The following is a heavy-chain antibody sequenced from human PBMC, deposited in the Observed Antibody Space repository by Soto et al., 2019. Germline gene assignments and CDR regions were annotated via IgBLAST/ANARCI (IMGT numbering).Heavy chain of an antibody. CDR1: GGTFSSYA. D-gene: IGHD3-9*01. V-gene: IGHV1-69*01. Sequence: QVQLVQSGAEVKKPGSSVKVSCKASGGTFSSYAISWVRQAPGQGLEWMGGIIPIFGTANYAQKFQGRVTITADESTSTAYMELRSLRSEDTAVYYCARGAGHYDILTGYSPIFDYWGQGTLVTVSS. J-gene: IGHJ4*02. CDR2: IIPIFGTA. CDR3: ARGAGHYDILTGYSPIFDY.